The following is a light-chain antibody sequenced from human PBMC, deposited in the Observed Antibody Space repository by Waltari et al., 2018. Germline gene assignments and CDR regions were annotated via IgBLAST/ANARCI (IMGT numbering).Light chain of an antibody. J-gene: IGLJ2*01. CDR3: QSADYSDTFVL. CDR1: PSRKQQ. V-gene: IGLV3-25*03. Sequence: SDELTQPPSVSVPPGQTARITCPGNPSRKQQVSWYQQRPGQAPMLVMYKDIERPSGISERFSGSSSGTTVTLIINAVQAEDEAEYYCQSADYSDTFVLFGGGTRLTVL. CDR2: KDI.